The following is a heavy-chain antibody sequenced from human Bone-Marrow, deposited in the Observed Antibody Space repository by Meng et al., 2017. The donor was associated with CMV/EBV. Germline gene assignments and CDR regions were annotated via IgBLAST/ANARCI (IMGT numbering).Heavy chain of an antibody. V-gene: IGHV1-2*02. CDR1: GYTFTGYY. D-gene: IGHD3-10*01. CDR2: IKPNSGGT. Sequence: ASVKVSCKASGYTFTGYYMHWVRQAPGQGLEWMGWIKPNSGGTNYAQKFQGRVTMTRDTSISTAYMELSRLRSDDTAVYYCARFERRSRLDSGSSFDYWGQGTLVAVSS. J-gene: IGHJ4*02. CDR3: ARFERRSRLDSGSSFDY.